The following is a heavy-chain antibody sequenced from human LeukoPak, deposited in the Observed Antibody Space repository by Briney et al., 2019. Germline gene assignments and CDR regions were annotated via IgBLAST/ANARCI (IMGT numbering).Heavy chain of an antibody. CDR2: IYHSGST. Sequence: PSETMSLTCAVSGYSISSGYYWGWIRQPPGKGLEWIGSIYHSGSTYYNPSLKSRVTISVDTSKNQFSLKLSSVTAADTAVYYCVRQYDYWGQGILVTVSS. D-gene: IGHD2-2*01. V-gene: IGHV4-38-2*01. CDR3: VRQYDY. CDR1: GYSISSGYY. J-gene: IGHJ4*02.